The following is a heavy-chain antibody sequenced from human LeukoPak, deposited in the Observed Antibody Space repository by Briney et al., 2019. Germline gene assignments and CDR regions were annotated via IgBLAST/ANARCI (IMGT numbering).Heavy chain of an antibody. CDR3: ARHDYGDYGFDY. D-gene: IGHD4-17*01. J-gene: IGHJ4*02. V-gene: IGHV3-66*04. CDR1: GFTFSSYS. Sequence: GGSLRLSCAASGFTFSSYSMNWVRQAPGKGLEWVSVIYSGGSTYYADSVKGRFTISRDNSKNTLYLQMNSLRAEDTAVYYCARHDYGDYGFDYWGQGTLVTVSS. CDR2: IYSGGST.